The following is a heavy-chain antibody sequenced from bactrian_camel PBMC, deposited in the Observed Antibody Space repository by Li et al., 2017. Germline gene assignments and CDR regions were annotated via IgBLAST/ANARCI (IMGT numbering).Heavy chain of an antibody. Sequence: QVQLVESGGGSVQAGGSLRLSCVVSGHSRGSNCVGWYRLPPGKEREGVATIARSGSTNYADSVAGRFTISQDKAKNTVYLQMDSLKPDDTAVYYCVRAWSDFDYWGQGTQVTVS. V-gene: IGHV3S53*01. CDR2: IARSGST. CDR3: VRAWSDFDY. J-gene: IGHJ6*01. D-gene: IGHD8*01. CDR1: GHSRGSNC.